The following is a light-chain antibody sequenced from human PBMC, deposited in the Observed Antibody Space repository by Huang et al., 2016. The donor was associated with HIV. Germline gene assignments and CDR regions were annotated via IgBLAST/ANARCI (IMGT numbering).Light chain of an antibody. CDR3: QQYNTILYT. Sequence: DIQMTQSPSTLSASVGDRVTITCRASQSISNWLAWYQQRPEKAPKLLIYQASSLESGVPSRFSGSGSGTEFTLTISSLQPEYFATYYCQQYNTILYTFGQGTKLEIK. CDR2: QAS. V-gene: IGKV1-5*03. CDR1: QSISNW. J-gene: IGKJ2*01.